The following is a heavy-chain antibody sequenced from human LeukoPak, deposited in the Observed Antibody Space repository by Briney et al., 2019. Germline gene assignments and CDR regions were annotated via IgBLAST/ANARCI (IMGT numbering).Heavy chain of an antibody. CDR2: ISSSSSYI. J-gene: IGHJ6*02. V-gene: IGHV3-21*01. CDR3: ARGQYDFWSGYYMADPYYYYGMDV. D-gene: IGHD3-3*01. CDR1: GFTFSSYS. Sequence: GGSLRLSCAASGFTFSSYSMNWVRQAPGKGLELVSSISSSSSYIYYADSVKGRFTISRDNAKNSLYLQMNSLRAEDTAVYYCARGQYDFWSGYYMADPYYYYGMDVWGQGTTVTVSS.